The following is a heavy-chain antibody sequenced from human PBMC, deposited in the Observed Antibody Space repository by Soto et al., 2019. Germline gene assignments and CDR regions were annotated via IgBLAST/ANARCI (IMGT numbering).Heavy chain of an antibody. CDR3: ARQPGAAAGSDY. CDR2: IYPDDSET. J-gene: IGHJ4*02. D-gene: IGHD6-13*01. CDR1: GYIFSTYW. Sequence: GESLKISCKGSGYIFSTYWIAWVRQMPGKGLEWMGIIYPDDSETRYSPSFQGQVTISADKSTSTAYLQWSSLKASDSAMYYRARQPGAAAGSDYWGRGTLVNVSS. V-gene: IGHV5-51*01.